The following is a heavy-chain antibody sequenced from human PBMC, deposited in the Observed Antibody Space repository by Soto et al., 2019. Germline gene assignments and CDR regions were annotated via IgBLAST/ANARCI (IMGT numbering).Heavy chain of an antibody. CDR3: AKGTVDFLRSDGFDI. D-gene: IGHD4-17*01. CDR2: ISSRSGYI. V-gene: IGHV3-21*06. Sequence: GGSLRLSCAGSGFSFSSYSMNWVRLAPGKGLEWVSSISSRSGYIYYADSIRGRFTISRDNAKNSLYLQMSSLRAEDTAVYYCAKGTVDFLRSDGFDIWGQGTMVTVSS. J-gene: IGHJ3*02. CDR1: GFSFSSYS.